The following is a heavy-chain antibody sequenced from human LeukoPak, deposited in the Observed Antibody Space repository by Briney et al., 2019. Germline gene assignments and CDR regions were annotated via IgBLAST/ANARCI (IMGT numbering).Heavy chain of an antibody. J-gene: IGHJ6*03. CDR3: ARDGGYSYNDYYYMDV. D-gene: IGHD5-18*01. V-gene: IGHV3-21*01. Sequence: GGSLRLSCAASGFTFSSYSMNWVRQAPGKGPEWVSSISSSSSYIYYADSVKGRFTISRDNAKNSLYLQMNSLRAEDTAVYYCARDGGYSYNDYYYMDVWGKGTTVTISS. CDR1: GFTFSSYS. CDR2: ISSSSSYI.